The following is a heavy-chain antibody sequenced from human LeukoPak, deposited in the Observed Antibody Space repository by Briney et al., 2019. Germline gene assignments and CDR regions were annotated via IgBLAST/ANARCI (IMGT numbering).Heavy chain of an antibody. Sequence: SETLSLTCAVYGGSFSGYYWSWIRQPPGKGLEWIGEINHSGSTNYNPSLRSRVTISVATSKTQSSLKLSSVTAADTAVYYCARGRGYCSSTSCWHYYFDYWGQGTLVTVSS. CDR1: GGSFSGYY. D-gene: IGHD2-2*01. J-gene: IGHJ4*02. V-gene: IGHV4-34*01. CDR3: ARGRGYCSSTSCWHYYFDY. CDR2: INHSGST.